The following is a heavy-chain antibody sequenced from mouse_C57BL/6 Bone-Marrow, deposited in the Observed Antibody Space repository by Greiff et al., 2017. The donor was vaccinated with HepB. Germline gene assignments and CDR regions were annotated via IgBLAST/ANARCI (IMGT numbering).Heavy chain of an antibody. Sequence: EVQLQQSGPGLVKPSQSLSLTCSVTGYSITSGYYWNWIRQFPGNKLEWMGYISYDGSNNYNPSLKNRISITRDTSKNQFFLKLNSVTTEDTATYYCARRGKTYYAMDYWGQGTSVTVSS. CDR1: GYSITSGYY. CDR2: ISYDGSN. CDR3: ARRGKTYYAMDY. V-gene: IGHV3-6*01. D-gene: IGHD2-1*01. J-gene: IGHJ4*01.